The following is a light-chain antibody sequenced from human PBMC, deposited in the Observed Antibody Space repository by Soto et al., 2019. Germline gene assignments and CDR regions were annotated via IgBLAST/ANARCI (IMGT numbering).Light chain of an antibody. J-gene: IGKJ4*01. CDR1: QSLLHSNGYNY. V-gene: IGKV2-28*01. CDR3: MQGLQLPLT. Sequence: DIVMTQSPLSLPVTPGEPASISCRSSQSLLHSNGYNYLDWYLQKPGQSPQLLIFLGSNRASGVPDRFSGSESGKDFTLKISRVEAEDVGVYYCMQGLQLPLTFGGGTKVEIK. CDR2: LGS.